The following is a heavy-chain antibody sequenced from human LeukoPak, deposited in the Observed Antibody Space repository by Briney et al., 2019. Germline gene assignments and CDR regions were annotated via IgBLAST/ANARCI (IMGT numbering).Heavy chain of an antibody. Sequence: PGGSLRLSCAASGFTFSSYGIHWVRQAPGKGLEWVAVISYDGSNEYYADSVKGRFIISRDNSKNTLYLQMNSLRAEDTAVYYCAKDGGLPYNWFDPWGQGTLVTVSS. CDR1: GFTFSSYG. V-gene: IGHV3-30*18. D-gene: IGHD4-11*01. J-gene: IGHJ5*02. CDR2: ISYDGSNE. CDR3: AKDGGLPYNWFDP.